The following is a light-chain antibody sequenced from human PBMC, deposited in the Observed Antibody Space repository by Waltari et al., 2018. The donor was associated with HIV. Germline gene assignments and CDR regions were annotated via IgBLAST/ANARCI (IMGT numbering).Light chain of an antibody. CDR2: DVT. J-gene: IGLJ3*02. CDR1: SDDVGYYNY. V-gene: IGLV2-14*03. CDR3: SSYVGSSTSWL. Sequence: QSALTQPASVSGSPGQSIVISCTGTSDDVGYYNYVSWYQQHPGKVPKLVIYDVTSRPSWVSNRFSGSKSGNTASLTISGLRADDEADYYCSSYVGSSTSWLFGGGTKLTV.